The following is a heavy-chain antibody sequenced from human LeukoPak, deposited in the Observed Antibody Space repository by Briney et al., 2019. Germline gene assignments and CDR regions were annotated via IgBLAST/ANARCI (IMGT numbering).Heavy chain of an antibody. CDR1: GYTFTSYG. CDR3: ARDLQYYDFWSGYSPDYYMDV. D-gene: IGHD3-3*01. V-gene: IGHV1-18*01. Sequence: ASVKVSCKASGYTFTSYGVSWVRQAPGQGLEWMGWISAYNGNTNYAQKLQGRVTMTTDTSTSTAYMVLRSLRSDDTAVYYCARDLQYYDFWSGYSPDYYMDVWGKGTTVTVSS. J-gene: IGHJ6*03. CDR2: ISAYNGNT.